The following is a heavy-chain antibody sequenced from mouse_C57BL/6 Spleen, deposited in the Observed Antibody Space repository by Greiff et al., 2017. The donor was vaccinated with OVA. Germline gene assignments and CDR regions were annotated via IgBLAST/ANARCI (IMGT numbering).Heavy chain of an antibody. Sequence: QVQLQQPGAELVRPGTSVKLSCKASGYTFTSYWMHWVKQRPGQGLEWIGVIDPSDSYTNYNQKFKGKATLTVDTSSSTASMQLSSLTSEDSEVYYCARKAITTVVARYFDVWGTGTTVTVSS. CDR2: IDPSDSYT. V-gene: IGHV1-59*01. D-gene: IGHD1-1*01. J-gene: IGHJ1*03. CDR3: ARKAITTVVARYFDV. CDR1: GYTFTSYW.